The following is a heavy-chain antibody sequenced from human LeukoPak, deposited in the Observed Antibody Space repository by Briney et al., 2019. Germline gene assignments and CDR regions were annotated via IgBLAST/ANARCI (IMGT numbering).Heavy chain of an antibody. D-gene: IGHD3-16*01. V-gene: IGHV4-38-2*02. Sequence: DPSETLSLTCTVSGYSISTGYYWGWIRQPPGKGLEWIGSIYHSGSTYYNPSLKSRVTISVDTSKNQFSLKLSSVTAADTAVYYCAREGGRPLGKYYFDYWGQGTLVTVSS. CDR1: GYSISTGYY. CDR2: IYHSGST. CDR3: AREGGRPLGKYYFDY. J-gene: IGHJ4*02.